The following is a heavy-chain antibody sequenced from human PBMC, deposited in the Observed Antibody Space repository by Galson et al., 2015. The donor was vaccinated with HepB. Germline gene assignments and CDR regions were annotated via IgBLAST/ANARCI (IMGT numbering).Heavy chain of an antibody. CDR2: IYHSGST. CDR3: ARDLCSGGSCYQSVAFDI. D-gene: IGHD2-15*01. Sequence: LRLSCAASGFTFSSYGMHWVRQAPGKGLEWIGSIYHSGSTYYNPSLKSRVTISVDTSKNQFSLRLSSVTAADTAVYYCARDLCSGGSCYQSVAFDIWGQGTMVTVSS. V-gene: IGHV4-38-2*02. CDR1: GFTFSSYG. J-gene: IGHJ3*02.